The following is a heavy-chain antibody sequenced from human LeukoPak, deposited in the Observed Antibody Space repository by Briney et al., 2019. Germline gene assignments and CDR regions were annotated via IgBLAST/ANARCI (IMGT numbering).Heavy chain of an antibody. CDR1: GYTFTNYG. V-gene: IGHV1-18*01. J-gene: IGHJ6*02. CDR2: ISAYNGDT. Sequence: ASVKVSCKASGYTFTNYGITWVRQAPGQGLEWMGWISAYNGDTNYAQRFQGRITMTTDTSTTTAYMELRSLRSDDTAVYYCATLGNVLRLFPLISLDGMDVWGQGTTVTVSS. CDR3: ATLGNVLRLFPLISLDGMDV. D-gene: IGHD3-3*01.